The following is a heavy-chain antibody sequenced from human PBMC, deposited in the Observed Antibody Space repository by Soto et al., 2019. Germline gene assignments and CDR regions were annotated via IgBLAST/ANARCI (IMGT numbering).Heavy chain of an antibody. V-gene: IGHV3-11*06. J-gene: IGHJ4*02. CDR2: ISSSSSYT. CDR1: GFTFSDYY. CDR3: ARGFLTIHGCFDY. D-gene: IGHD3-9*01. Sequence: GGSLRLSCAASGFTFSDYYMSWIRQAPGKGLEWVSYISSSSSYTNYADSVKGRFTISRDNAKNSLYLQMNSLRAEDTAVYYCARGFLTIHGCFDYWGQGTLVTVSS.